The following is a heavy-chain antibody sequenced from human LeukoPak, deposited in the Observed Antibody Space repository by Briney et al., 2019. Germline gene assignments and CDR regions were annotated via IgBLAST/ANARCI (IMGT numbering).Heavy chain of an antibody. CDR1: GFTVSSNY. D-gene: IGHD4-17*01. Sequence: GGSLRLSCAASGFTVSSNYMSWVRQAPGKGLGWVSVIYNGGSTYYADSVKGRFTISRDNSKNTLYLQMNSLRAEDTAVYYCARGGDYGDYGDYFDYWGQGTLVTVSS. V-gene: IGHV3-53*01. CDR3: ARGGDYGDYGDYFDY. J-gene: IGHJ4*02. CDR2: IYNGGST.